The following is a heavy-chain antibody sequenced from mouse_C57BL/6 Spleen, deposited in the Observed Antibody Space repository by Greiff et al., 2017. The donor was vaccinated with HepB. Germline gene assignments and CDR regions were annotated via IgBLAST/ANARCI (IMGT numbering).Heavy chain of an antibody. J-gene: IGHJ4*01. CDR3: AEGNYVGAMDY. V-gene: IGHV5-17*01. CDR2: ISSGSSTI. Sequence: DVKLVESGGGLVKPGGSLKLSCAASGFTFSDYGMHWVRQAPEKGLEWVAYISSGSSTIYYADTVKGRFTISRDNAKNTLFLQMTSLRSEDTAMYYCAEGNYVGAMDYWGQGTSVTVSS. D-gene: IGHD2-1*01. CDR1: GFTFSDYG.